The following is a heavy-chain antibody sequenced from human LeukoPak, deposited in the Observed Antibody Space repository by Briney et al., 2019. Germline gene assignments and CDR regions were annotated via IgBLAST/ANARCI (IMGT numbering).Heavy chain of an antibody. V-gene: IGHV1-46*01. J-gene: IGHJ4*02. CDR3: ARDGGGYSIDY. D-gene: IGHD5-24*01. Sequence: ASVKVSCKASGDTFTSYYMHWVRQAPGQGLEWMGIFDPSGGSTTYAQKFQGRVTMTRDMSTSTVYMELSSLRSEDTAVYYCARDGGGYSIDYWGQGTLVTVSS. CDR1: GDTFTSYY. CDR2: FDPSGGST.